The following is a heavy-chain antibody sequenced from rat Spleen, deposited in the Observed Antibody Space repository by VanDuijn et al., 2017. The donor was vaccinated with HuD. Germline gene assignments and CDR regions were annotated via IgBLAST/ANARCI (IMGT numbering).Heavy chain of an antibody. CDR3: TADYDGTFYYDY. CDR2: INTDGGST. V-gene: IGHV5-58*01. Sequence: EVQLVESGGGLVQPGGFLKLSCVASGFTFKSYWMYWIRQAPGKGLEWVSSINTDGGSTYHRDSVRGRFSISRDNAKSTLYLQMDSLRSEDTATYYCTADYDGTFYYDYWGQGVMVTVSS. J-gene: IGHJ2*01. CDR1: GFTFKSYW. D-gene: IGHD1-12*02.